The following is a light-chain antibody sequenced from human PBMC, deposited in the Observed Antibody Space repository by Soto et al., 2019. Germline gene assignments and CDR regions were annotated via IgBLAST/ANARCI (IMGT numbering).Light chain of an antibody. CDR1: QGIGSW. J-gene: IGKJ4*01. V-gene: IGKV1D-12*01. CDR3: QQANSFPLT. CDR2: AAS. Sequence: DIQMTQSPSSVSASVGDRVTITCRASQGIGSWLAWYQQKPGKAPKLLIYAASSLESGVPSRFSSSGSGTEFTLIINSLQPEDFATYYCQQANSFPLTFGGGTKVDIK.